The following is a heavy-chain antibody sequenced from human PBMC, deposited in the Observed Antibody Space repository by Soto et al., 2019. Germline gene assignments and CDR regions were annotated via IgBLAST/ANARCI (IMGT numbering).Heavy chain of an antibody. CDR3: ARGEYGYGDYHPPDN. CDR1: GYTFTNFY. D-gene: IGHD4-17*01. CDR2: INPSGGAT. J-gene: IGHJ4*02. Sequence: ASVKVSCKASGYTFTNFYIHWVRQAPGQGLEWMGLINPSGGATSYAQTFQGRVTMTRDTSTSTVYMALSSLGPEDTAVYFCARGEYGYGDYHPPDNWGQGTLVTVSS. V-gene: IGHV1-46*03.